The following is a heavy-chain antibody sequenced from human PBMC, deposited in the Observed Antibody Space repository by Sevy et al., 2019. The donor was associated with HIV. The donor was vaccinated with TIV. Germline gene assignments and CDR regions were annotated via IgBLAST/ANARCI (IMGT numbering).Heavy chain of an antibody. Sequence: GGSLRLSCAASGFTFTNYWMTGVRQAPWKGLEWVANIKEDGSENNYVESVKGRFTISRDNAKNSVYLQMNSLRAEDTAVYYCAREVWGPEYWGQGNLVTVSS. V-gene: IGHV3-7*01. CDR3: AREVWGPEY. CDR2: IKEDGSEN. D-gene: IGHD7-27*01. J-gene: IGHJ4*02. CDR1: GFTFTNYW.